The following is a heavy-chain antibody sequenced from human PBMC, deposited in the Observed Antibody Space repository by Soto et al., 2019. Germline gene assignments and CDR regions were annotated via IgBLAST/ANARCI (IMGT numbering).Heavy chain of an antibody. CDR2: ISAYNGNT. V-gene: IGHV1-18*01. CDR3: ARDRMYDSSGYYYPHCDY. J-gene: IGHJ4*02. Sequence: ASVKVSCKASGYTFTSYDINWVRQAPGQGLEWMGWISAYNGNTNYVQKLQGRVTMTTDTSTSTAYMELRSLRSDDTAVYYCARDRMYDSSGYYYPHCDYWGQGTLVTVSS. D-gene: IGHD3-22*01. CDR1: GYTFTSYD.